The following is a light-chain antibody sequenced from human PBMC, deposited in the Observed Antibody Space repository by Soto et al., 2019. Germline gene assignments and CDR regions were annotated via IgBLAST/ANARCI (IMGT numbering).Light chain of an antibody. V-gene: IGLV2-8*01. Sequence: QSVLAQPPSASGSPGQSVTISCTGTSSDVGGYNSVSWYQQYPGKAPKLMIYDVSKRPSGVPDRFSGSKSDNTASLTVSGLQAEDYADYYCCSFAGSNNFVFGTGNNLTVL. CDR3: CSFAGSNNFV. CDR2: DVS. J-gene: IGLJ1*01. CDR1: SSDVGGYNS.